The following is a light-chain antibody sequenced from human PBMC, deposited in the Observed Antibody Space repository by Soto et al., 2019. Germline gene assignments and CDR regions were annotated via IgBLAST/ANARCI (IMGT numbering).Light chain of an antibody. J-gene: IGKJ4*01. Sequence: EVVMTQSPLSLPVTLGQPASISCRSSQSLLYSDGKTFLTLFHQRPGQAPRRLIYEVSNRDSGVPDRFSGSGSGTDFTLKISRVEAEDVGVYYCMQGTHWPLTFGGGTKVEIK. V-gene: IGKV2-30*01. CDR3: MQGTHWPLT. CDR2: EVS. CDR1: QSLLYSDGKTF.